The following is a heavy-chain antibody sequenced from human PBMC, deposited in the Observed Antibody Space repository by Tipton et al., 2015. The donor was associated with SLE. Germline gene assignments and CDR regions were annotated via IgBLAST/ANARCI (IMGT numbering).Heavy chain of an antibody. Sequence: QLVQSGAEVKKPGASVKVSCKASGYTFTSSGISWVRQAPGQGLEWMGRINPNSGGTNYAQKFQGRVTMTRDTSISTAYMELSRLRSDDTAVYYCAREVAYCGGDCYNDYYYGMDVWGQGTTVTVSS. J-gene: IGHJ6*02. D-gene: IGHD2-21*01. CDR1: GYTFTSSG. CDR2: INPNSGGT. CDR3: AREVAYCGGDCYNDYYYGMDV. V-gene: IGHV1-2*06.